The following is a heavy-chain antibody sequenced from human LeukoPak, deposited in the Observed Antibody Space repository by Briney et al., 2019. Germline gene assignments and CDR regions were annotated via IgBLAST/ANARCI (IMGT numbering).Heavy chain of an antibody. J-gene: IGHJ5*02. V-gene: IGHV3-23*01. CDR2: IGEEKSGSRT. CDR3: AKDPTPRAFVVVTARMFDP. D-gene: IGHD2-21*02. CDR1: GFTLSNYP. Sequence: GGSLRLSCAASGFTLSNYPMGWVRQAPVKGLEWLSAIGEEKSGSRTKSADSVKGRLTISRDNSENTLYLQMNSLRAEDTAVYYCAKDPTPRAFVVVTARMFDPWGQGTLVTVSS.